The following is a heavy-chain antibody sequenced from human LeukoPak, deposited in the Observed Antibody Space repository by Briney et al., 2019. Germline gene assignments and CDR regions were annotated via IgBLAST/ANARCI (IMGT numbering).Heavy chain of an antibody. V-gene: IGHV4-30-2*01. CDR1: GGSISSGGYS. D-gene: IGHD3-10*01. CDR3: ARGFGEYYFDY. Sequence: SETLSLTCAVSGGSISSGGYSWSWIRQPPGKGLEWIGYIYRSGSTYYNPSLKSRVTISVDRSKNQFSLKLSSVTAADTAVYYCARGFGEYYFDYWGQGTLVTVSS. J-gene: IGHJ4*02. CDR2: IYRSGST.